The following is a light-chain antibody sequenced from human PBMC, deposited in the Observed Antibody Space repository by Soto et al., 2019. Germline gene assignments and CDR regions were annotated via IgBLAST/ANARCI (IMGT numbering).Light chain of an antibody. CDR1: SSNIGSNA. J-gene: IGLJ3*02. Sequence: QSVLTQPPSASGTPGQRVSISCSGSSSNIGSNAVHWYQQFPGTAPRLLIYRDNQRASGVPDRFSGSKSGTSASLVISGLQSEDEADYYCAAWNDRPYLWVFGGGTQLTVL. V-gene: IGLV1-44*01. CDR2: RDN. CDR3: AAWNDRPYLWV.